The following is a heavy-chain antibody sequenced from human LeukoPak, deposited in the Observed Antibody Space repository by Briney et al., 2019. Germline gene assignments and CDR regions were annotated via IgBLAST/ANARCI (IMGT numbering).Heavy chain of an antibody. Sequence: ASVKVSCKASGYTFTGYYMHWVRQAPGQGLEWMGWINPDSGGTNYAQKFRGWVTMTRDTSISTTYMELSRLRSDDTAVYYCAREVAARVYGMDVWGQGTTVTVSS. CDR1: GYTFTGYY. CDR2: INPDSGGT. V-gene: IGHV1-2*04. J-gene: IGHJ6*02. D-gene: IGHD6-6*01. CDR3: AREVAARVYGMDV.